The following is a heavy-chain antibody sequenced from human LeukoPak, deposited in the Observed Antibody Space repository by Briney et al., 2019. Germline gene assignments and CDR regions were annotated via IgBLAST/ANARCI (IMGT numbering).Heavy chain of an antibody. CDR3: ARDRAVAESWFDP. J-gene: IGHJ5*02. D-gene: IGHD6-19*01. V-gene: IGHV4-39*07. CDR1: GGSISSSSYY. CDR2: IYYSGST. Sequence: SETLSLTCTVSGGSISSSSYYWGWIRQPPGKGLKWIGSIYYSGSTYYNPSLKSLVTISVDTSKNQFSLKLSSVTAADTAVYYCARDRAVAESWFDPWGQGTLVTVSS.